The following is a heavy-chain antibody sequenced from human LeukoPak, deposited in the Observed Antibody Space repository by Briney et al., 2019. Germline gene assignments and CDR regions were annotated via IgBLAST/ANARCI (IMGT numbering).Heavy chain of an antibody. D-gene: IGHD3-22*01. CDR2: ISTSSIYI. V-gene: IGHV3-21*01. CDR1: GFTFSSYS. CDR3: ARGNYDSSGYYWFDP. Sequence: AGGSLRLSCAASGFTFSSYSMNWVRQAPGKGLEWVSFISTSSIYIYYADSLKGRFTISRDNAKNTLYLQMNSLRVEDTSVHYCARGNYDSSGYYWFDPWGQGTLVTVSS. J-gene: IGHJ5*02.